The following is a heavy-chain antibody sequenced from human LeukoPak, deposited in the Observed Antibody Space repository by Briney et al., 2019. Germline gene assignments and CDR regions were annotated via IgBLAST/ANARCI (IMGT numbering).Heavy chain of an antibody. Sequence: PGGSLRLSCAASGFTFSTYWIDWVRQAPGKGLVWVSHINGDGSSTSYADSVKGRFAISRNNAKNTLYLQMNSLRAEDTAVYYCARTMTGAFFDYWGQGALVTVSS. V-gene: IGHV3-74*01. J-gene: IGHJ4*02. D-gene: IGHD3-9*01. CDR1: GFTFSTYW. CDR2: INGDGSST. CDR3: ARTMTGAFFDY.